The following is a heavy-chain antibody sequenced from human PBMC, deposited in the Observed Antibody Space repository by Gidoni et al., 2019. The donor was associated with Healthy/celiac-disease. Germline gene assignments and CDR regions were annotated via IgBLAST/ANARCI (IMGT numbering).Heavy chain of an antibody. D-gene: IGHD6-19*01. V-gene: IGHV4-31*03. Sequence: QVQLQESGPGLVKPSQTLSLTCTVSGGSISSGGYYWSWIRQHPGKGLEWIGYIFYSGSTYYNPSLKSRVTISVDTSKNQFSLKLSSVTAADTAVYYCARGSRSGLYFDYWGQGTLVTVSS. CDR2: IFYSGST. CDR1: GGSISSGGYY. J-gene: IGHJ4*02. CDR3: ARGSRSGLYFDY.